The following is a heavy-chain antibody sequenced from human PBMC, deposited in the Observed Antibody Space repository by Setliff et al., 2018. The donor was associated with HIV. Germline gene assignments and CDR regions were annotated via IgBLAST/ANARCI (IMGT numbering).Heavy chain of an antibody. Sequence: ASVKVSCKASGYTFSNYGINWVRQAPGQGLEWMGWISAYNGNTKYAQKFQGRVTMTTDTSTSTAYMELRSLRADDTAVYYCARDGDRIVVVGVKVDYYYYMDVWGKGTTVTVS. CDR2: ISAYNGNT. J-gene: IGHJ6*03. V-gene: IGHV1-18*01. CDR1: GYTFSNYG. D-gene: IGHD2-2*01. CDR3: ARDGDRIVVVGVKVDYYYYMDV.